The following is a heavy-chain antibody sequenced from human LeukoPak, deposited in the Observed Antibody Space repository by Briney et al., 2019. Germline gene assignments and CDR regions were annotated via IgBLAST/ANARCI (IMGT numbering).Heavy chain of an antibody. CDR3: ARGLNDGSGSYYSNNWFDP. V-gene: IGHV4-59*12. CDR1: GGSISSYY. CDR2: INHSGST. D-gene: IGHD3-10*01. Sequence: SETLSLTCTVSGGSISSYYWSWIRQPPGKGLEWIGEINHSGSTNYNPSLKSRVTTSVDTSKNQFSLKLSSVTAADTAVYYCARGLNDGSGSYYSNNWFDPWGQGTLVTVSS. J-gene: IGHJ5*02.